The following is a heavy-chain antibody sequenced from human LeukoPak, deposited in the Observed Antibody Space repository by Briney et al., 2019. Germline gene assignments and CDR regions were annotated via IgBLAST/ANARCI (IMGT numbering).Heavy chain of an antibody. J-gene: IGHJ5*02. V-gene: IGHV4-39*01. D-gene: IGHD2-21*02. CDR2: IYYSGNT. CDR1: GVSIINTYYY. Sequence: PSETLSLTCTVSGVSIINTYYYWGWIRQPPGKGLEWLGNIYYSGNTYYNPSLKSRVTISVDTSKNQFSLKLNSVTAADTAVYYCAPKVTDGFDPWGQGTLVTVSS. CDR3: APKVTDGFDP.